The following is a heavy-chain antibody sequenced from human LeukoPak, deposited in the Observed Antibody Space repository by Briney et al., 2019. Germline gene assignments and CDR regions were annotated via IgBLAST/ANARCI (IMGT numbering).Heavy chain of an antibody. CDR3: ARVINSGWLGELSD. D-gene: IGHD6-19*01. CDR1: GFTLSSFA. Sequence: GRSLRLSCATSGFTLSSFAMHWVRQAPGKGLEWVAVTSSDGSSKYYADSVKGRFTISRDNAKNTLYLQMNSLRAEDTAVYYCARVINSGWLGELSDWGQGTLVTVSS. V-gene: IGHV3-30-3*01. CDR2: TSSDGSSK. J-gene: IGHJ4*02.